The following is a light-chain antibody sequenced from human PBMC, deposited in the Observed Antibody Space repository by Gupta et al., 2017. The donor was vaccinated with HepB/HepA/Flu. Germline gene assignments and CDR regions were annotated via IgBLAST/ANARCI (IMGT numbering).Light chain of an antibody. V-gene: IGKV1-5*03. CDR1: QSIGSW. CDR3: QQYNSSSRT. J-gene: IGKJ1*01. Sequence: GDRVAITCRASQSIGSWLAWYRQRPGKAPTLLIYKASTLESGVPSRFSASGSGTEFTLTINSLQADDSATYFCQQYNSSSRTFGQGTKVEI. CDR2: KAS.